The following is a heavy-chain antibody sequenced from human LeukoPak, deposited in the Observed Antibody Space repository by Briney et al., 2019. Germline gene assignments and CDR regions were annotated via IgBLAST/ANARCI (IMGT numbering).Heavy chain of an antibody. Sequence: HPGGSLRLSCAASGFTFSSYGMHWVRQAPGKGLEWVAFIRYDGSNKYYADSVKGRFTISRDNSKNTLYLQMNSLRAEDTAVYYCAKAEYYDFWSGYPYWGQGTLVTVSS. CDR3: AKAEYYDFWSGYPY. CDR1: GFTFSSYG. J-gene: IGHJ4*02. D-gene: IGHD3-3*01. CDR2: IRYDGSNK. V-gene: IGHV3-30*02.